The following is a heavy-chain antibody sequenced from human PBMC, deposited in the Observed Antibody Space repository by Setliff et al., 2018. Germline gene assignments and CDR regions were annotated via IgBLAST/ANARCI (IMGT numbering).Heavy chain of an antibody. CDR3: ARAISGWYSAHYYYMDV. J-gene: IGHJ6*03. CDR1: GGSISSGSDY. CDR2: IYTTGIT. D-gene: IGHD6-19*01. Sequence: TLSLTCSVSGGSISSGSDYWTWIRQPAGKALEWIGHIYTTGITSYNPSLKSRVTISVDTSKNQFSLKLSSVTAADTAVYYCARAISGWYSAHYYYMDVWGKGTTVTVSS. V-gene: IGHV4-61*09.